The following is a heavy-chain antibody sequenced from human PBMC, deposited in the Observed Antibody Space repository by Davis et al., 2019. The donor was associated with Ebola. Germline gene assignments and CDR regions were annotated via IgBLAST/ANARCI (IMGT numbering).Heavy chain of an antibody. D-gene: IGHD4-17*01. Sequence: PGGSLRLSCAASGFTFSRFWMSWVRQAPGKGLEWVANIKQDGSKRYYVDSVEGRFTISRDNAKNSLYLQMNSLRAEDTALYYCANSRDYGDQWAFDIWGQGTMVTVSS. J-gene: IGHJ3*02. CDR1: GFTFSRFW. CDR3: ANSRDYGDQWAFDI. CDR2: IKQDGSKR. V-gene: IGHV3-7*03.